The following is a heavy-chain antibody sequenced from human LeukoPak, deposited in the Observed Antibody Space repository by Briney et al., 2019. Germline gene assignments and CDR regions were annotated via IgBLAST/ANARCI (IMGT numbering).Heavy chain of an antibody. Sequence: PGGSLRLSCAASGFTFSSYEMNWVRQAPGKGLEWVSYISGSSSTIYYADSVKGRFTISRDNAKNSLYLQMNSLRAEDTAVYYCARDDYGGKSRLPDYWGQGTLVTVSS. CDR3: ARDDYGGKSRLPDY. D-gene: IGHD4-23*01. CDR2: ISGSSSTI. J-gene: IGHJ4*02. V-gene: IGHV3-48*01. CDR1: GFTFSSYE.